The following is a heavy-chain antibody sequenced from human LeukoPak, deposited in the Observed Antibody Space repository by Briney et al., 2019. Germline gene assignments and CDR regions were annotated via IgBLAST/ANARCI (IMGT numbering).Heavy chain of an antibody. Sequence: SETLSHTCTVSGGSIRSYYWSWIRQPPGKGLEWIGYIYYSGSTNYNPSLKSRVSISVDTSKNQFSLKLSSVTAADTAVYYCARTGSTVTMLYPFDHWGQGTLVTVSS. CDR1: GGSIRSYY. V-gene: IGHV4-59*01. D-gene: IGHD4-17*01. CDR3: ARTGSTVTMLYPFDH. J-gene: IGHJ4*02. CDR2: IYYSGST.